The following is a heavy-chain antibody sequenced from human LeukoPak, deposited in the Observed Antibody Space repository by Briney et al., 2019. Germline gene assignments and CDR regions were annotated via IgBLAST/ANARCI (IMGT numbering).Heavy chain of an antibody. CDR1: GFTFSSYA. CDR3: ARERVTTTSFDY. V-gene: IGHV3-7*01. D-gene: IGHD2/OR15-2a*01. CDR2: LKQDGSEK. Sequence: GALRLSCAASGFTFSSYAMHWVRQAPGKGLEWVANLKQDGSEKNYVDSVKGRFTISRDNTKNSLYLQMNSLRAEDTAVYYCARERVTTTSFDYWGQGVLVTVSS. J-gene: IGHJ4*02.